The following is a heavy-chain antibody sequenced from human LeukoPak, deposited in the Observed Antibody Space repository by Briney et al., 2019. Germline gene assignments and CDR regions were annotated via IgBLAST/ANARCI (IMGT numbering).Heavy chain of an antibody. CDR3: ARDNQAVTTSFGPHNFPSNWFDP. J-gene: IGHJ5*02. D-gene: IGHD5-24*01. Sequence: GGSLRLSCAASGFTFSSYWMSWVRQAPGKGLEWVANIKQDGSEKYYVDSVKGRFTISRDNAKNSLYLQMNSLRAEDTAVYYCARDNQAVTTSFGPHNFPSNWFDPWGQGTLVSVSS. V-gene: IGHV3-7*01. CDR2: IKQDGSEK. CDR1: GFTFSSYW.